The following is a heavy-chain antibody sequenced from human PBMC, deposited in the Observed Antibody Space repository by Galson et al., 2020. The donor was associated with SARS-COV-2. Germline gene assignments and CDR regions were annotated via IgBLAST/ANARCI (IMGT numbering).Heavy chain of an antibody. CDR1: GFTLNSYW. D-gene: IGHD2-15*01. Sequence: GESLKISCAASGFTLNSYWMSWVRQAPGKGLEWVANIKQEGRETYYVDSVKGRFTISRDNAKNSLYLQMNSLRAEDTAVYYCARDGPLLGYCSGGSCENAFDIWGQGTMVTVSS. CDR2: IKQEGRET. V-gene: IGHV3-7*03. CDR3: ARDGPLLGYCSGGSCENAFDI. J-gene: IGHJ3*02.